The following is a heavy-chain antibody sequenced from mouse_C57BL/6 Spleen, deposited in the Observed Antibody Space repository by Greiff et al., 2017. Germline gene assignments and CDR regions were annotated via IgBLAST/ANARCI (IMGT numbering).Heavy chain of an antibody. CDR2: IYPGDGDT. CDR3: AGRLTGTGAMDY. J-gene: IGHJ4*01. Sequence: QVQLQQSGPELVKPGASVKISCKASGYAFSSSWMNWVKQRPGKGLEWIGRIYPGDGDTNYNGKFKGKATLTADKSSSTAYMQLSSLTSEDAAVYFCAGRLTGTGAMDYWGQGTSVTVSS. V-gene: IGHV1-82*01. D-gene: IGHD4-1*01. CDR1: GYAFSSSW.